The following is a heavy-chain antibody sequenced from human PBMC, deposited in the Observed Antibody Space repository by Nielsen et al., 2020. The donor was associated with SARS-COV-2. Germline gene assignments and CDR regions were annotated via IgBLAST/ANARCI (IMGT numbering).Heavy chain of an antibody. J-gene: IGHJ3*02. V-gene: IGHV4-59*01. CDR1: GGSISSYY. CDR2: IYHGGST. CDR3: ASGVGATSHLHAFDI. D-gene: IGHD1-26*01. Sequence: SETLSLTCTVSGGSISSYYWSWIRQPPGKGLEWIGYIYHGGSTSYNPSLKSRVTISVDTSKNQFSLKLGSVTAVDTAVYYCASGVGATSHLHAFDIWGQGTMVTVSS.